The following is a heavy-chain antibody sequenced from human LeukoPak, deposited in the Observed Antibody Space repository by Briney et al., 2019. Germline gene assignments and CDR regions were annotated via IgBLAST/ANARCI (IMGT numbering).Heavy chain of an antibody. CDR1: GYTFTSYD. V-gene: IGHV1-8*01. CDR3: ARTQGLSGITMVRGVIVPFDY. D-gene: IGHD3-10*01. CDR2: MNPNRGNT. Sequence: ASVKVSCKASGYTFTSYDINWVRQATGQGLEWMGWMNPNRGNTGYAQKFQGRVTMTRNTSISTAYMELSSLRSEDTAVYYCARTQGLSGITMVRGVIVPFDYWGQGTLVTVSS. J-gene: IGHJ4*02.